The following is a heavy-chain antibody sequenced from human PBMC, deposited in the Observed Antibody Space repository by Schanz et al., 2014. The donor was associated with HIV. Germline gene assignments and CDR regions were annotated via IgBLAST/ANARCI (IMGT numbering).Heavy chain of an antibody. CDR1: GFTFSTKG. J-gene: IGHJ4*02. CDR2: ISYDGSNK. D-gene: IGHD1-1*01. Sequence: QVQLVESGGGVVQPGRSLRLSCAASGFTFSTKGMYWVRQAPGKGLEWVAVISYDGSNKYYADSVKGRFTISRDNSKNTLYLQMNSLRAEDTAVYYCAKRRDSGYAYFDYWGQGTLVTVSS. V-gene: IGHV3-30*18. CDR3: AKRRDSGYAYFDY.